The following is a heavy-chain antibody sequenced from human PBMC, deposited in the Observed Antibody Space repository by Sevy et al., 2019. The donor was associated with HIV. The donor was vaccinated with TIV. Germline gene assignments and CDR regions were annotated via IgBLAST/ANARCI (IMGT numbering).Heavy chain of an antibody. CDR1: TGYINNYY. D-gene: IGHD6-19*01. CDR2: IYYRGNT. Sequence: SETVSLTCTVSTGYINNYYWTWVRQSPGKGVEWIGYIYYRGNTKYNPSLESRVSMSIDTNKEQFSLTLTSVTGADSAIYYCARAEYGHSRGWYSWLDAWGQGILVTVSS. V-gene: IGHV4-59*01. CDR3: ARAEYGHSRGWYSWLDA. J-gene: IGHJ5*02.